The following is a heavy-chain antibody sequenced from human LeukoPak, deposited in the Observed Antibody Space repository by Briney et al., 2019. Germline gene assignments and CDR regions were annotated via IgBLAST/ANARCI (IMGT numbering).Heavy chain of an antibody. V-gene: IGHV3-64*02. J-gene: IGHJ3*02. Sequence: GGSLRLSCAASGFSFSNHGMHWVRQAPGKGLEYVSAISSNGGSTYYADSVKGRFTISRDNSKNTLYLQMGSLRAEDMAVYYCARGASDAFDIWGQGTMVTVSS. CDR3: ARGASDAFDI. CDR1: GFSFSNHG. CDR2: ISSNGGST.